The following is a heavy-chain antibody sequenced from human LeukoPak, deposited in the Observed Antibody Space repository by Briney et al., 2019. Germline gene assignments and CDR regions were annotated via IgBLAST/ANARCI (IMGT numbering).Heavy chain of an antibody. D-gene: IGHD4-17*01. Sequence: ASVKVSCKASGYTLTGYYMHWVRQAPGQGLEWMGWINPNSGGTNYAQKFQGRVTMTRDTSISTAYMELSSLRSEDTAVYYCARVRDGGTVTTSEPDYWGQGTLVTVSS. V-gene: IGHV1-2*02. CDR3: ARVRDGGTVTTSEPDY. J-gene: IGHJ4*02. CDR2: INPNSGGT. CDR1: GYTLTGYY.